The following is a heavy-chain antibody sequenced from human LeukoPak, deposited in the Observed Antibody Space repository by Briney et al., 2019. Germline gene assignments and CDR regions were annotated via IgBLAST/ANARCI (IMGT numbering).Heavy chain of an antibody. CDR2: ISYDGSNK. V-gene: IGHV3-30-3*01. J-gene: IGHJ4*02. CDR1: GFPFSDYA. CDR3: ASPRSLYAVGATRGDY. Sequence: PGGSLRLSCVASGFPFSDYAMHWVRQAPGKGLEWLTVISYDGSNKYYADSVEGRFTISRDNSKNTLFLQMSSLRPEDTAVYYCASPRSLYAVGATRGDYWGQGTLVTVSS. D-gene: IGHD1-26*01.